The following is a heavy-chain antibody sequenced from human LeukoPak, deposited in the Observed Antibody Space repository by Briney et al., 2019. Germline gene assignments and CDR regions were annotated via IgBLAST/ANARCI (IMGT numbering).Heavy chain of an antibody. CDR3: AKQRADYYYYYVDV. CDR1: GGSINTANYY. CDR2: IYYSETT. Sequence: RPSETLSLTCTVSGGSINTANYYWGGLRQPPGKGLEWIGSIYYSETTYDNPSLKSRVTISIETSKNQSSLRLSSVTASDTAVYYCAKQRADYYYYYVDVWGEGTTVAVS. V-gene: IGHV4-39*01. J-gene: IGHJ6*03.